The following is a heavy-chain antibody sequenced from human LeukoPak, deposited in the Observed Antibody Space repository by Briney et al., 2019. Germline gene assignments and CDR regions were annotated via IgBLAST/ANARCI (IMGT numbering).Heavy chain of an antibody. V-gene: IGHV3-23*01. D-gene: IGHD5-24*01. J-gene: IGHJ4*02. CDR1: GITFSNYA. CDR2: IGYRGGSI. CDR3: AKSIRATNSAVDY. Sequence: GGSLRLSCAASGITFSNYAMSWVRQAPGKGLEWVSIIGYRGGSIYYAYSVKGRFTISRDNSKNTLSLQMNGLRPEDTAVYYCAKSIRATNSAVDYWGQGTLVTVSS.